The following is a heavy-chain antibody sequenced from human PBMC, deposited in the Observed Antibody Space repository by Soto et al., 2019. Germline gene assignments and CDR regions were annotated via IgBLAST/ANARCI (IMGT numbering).Heavy chain of an antibody. Sequence: EVQLLESGGGLAQSGGSLRLSCAASGFIFSNYAMSWVRQAPGKGLAWVSAIGGSGDSTYYADSVKGRVTISRDNSKSTFYLQMNNLRAEDTAIYYCALGGIASPGYWGQGTLVTVSS. CDR3: ALGGIASPGY. D-gene: IGHD6-13*01. J-gene: IGHJ4*02. CDR1: GFIFSNYA. V-gene: IGHV3-23*01. CDR2: IGGSGDST.